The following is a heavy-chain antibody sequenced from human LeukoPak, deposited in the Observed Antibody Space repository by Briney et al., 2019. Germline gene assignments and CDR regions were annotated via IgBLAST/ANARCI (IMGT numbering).Heavy chain of an antibody. CDR2: ISTTSNYI. Sequence: PGGSLRLSCAASGFTFSSYNMNWVRQAPGRGLEWVSSISTTSNYIYYADSVKGRLTISRDNAKNSLYLQMNSLRAEDTAVYYCARVHSGSPHWGQGTLVTVSS. D-gene: IGHD1-26*01. J-gene: IGHJ4*02. V-gene: IGHV3-21*01. CDR1: GFTFSSYN. CDR3: ARVHSGSPH.